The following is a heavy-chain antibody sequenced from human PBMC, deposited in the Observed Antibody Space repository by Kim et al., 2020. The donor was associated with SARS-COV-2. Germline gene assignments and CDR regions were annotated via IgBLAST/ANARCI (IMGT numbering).Heavy chain of an antibody. V-gene: IGHV1-3*01. J-gene: IGHJ4*02. CDR3: APGRDSSGWYYFDY. D-gene: IGHD6-19*01. Sequence: ASVKVSCKASGYTFTSYAMHWVRQAPGQRLEWMGWINAGTGNTKYSQKFQGRVTITRDTSASTAYMELSSLRSEDTAVYYCAPGRDSSGWYYFDYWGQGTLVTVSS. CDR1: GYTFTSYA. CDR2: INAGTGNT.